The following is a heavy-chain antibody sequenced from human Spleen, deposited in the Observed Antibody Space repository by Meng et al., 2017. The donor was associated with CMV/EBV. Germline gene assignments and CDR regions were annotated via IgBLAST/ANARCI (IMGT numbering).Heavy chain of an antibody. CDR3: ARYSYGRDNFDY. CDR1: GFTFSSYW. J-gene: IGHJ4*02. D-gene: IGHD5-18*01. V-gene: IGHV3-74*01. Sequence: GESLKISCAASGFTFSSYWMHWVRQAPGKGLVWVSRINSDGSSTSYADSVKGRFTISRDNAKNMLYLQMNSLRAEDTAVYYCARYSYGRDNFDYWGQGTLVTVSS. CDR2: INSDGSST.